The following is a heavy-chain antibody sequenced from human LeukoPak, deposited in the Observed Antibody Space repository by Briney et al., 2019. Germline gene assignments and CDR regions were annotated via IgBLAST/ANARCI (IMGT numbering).Heavy chain of an antibody. Sequence: GGSLRLSCVASGFTFSNYNMHWVRQAPGKGLEWVALISYDGSYKYNADSVKGRFTISRDNSKSTLYLQMNSLRAEDTAVYYCAKDRNIYGDFDYWGQGTQVTVFS. CDR1: GFTFSNYN. CDR2: ISYDGSYK. D-gene: IGHD4-17*01. V-gene: IGHV3-30*18. CDR3: AKDRNIYGDFDY. J-gene: IGHJ4*02.